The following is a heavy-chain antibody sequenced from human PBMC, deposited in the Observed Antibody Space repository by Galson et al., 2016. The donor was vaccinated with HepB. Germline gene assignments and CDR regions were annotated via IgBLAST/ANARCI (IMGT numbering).Heavy chain of an antibody. Sequence: SLRLSCAASGFDFSSYGMNWVRQAPGRELEWVSSLSGTTNYVFYADSVKGRFTISRDNAKNSVYLQMNSLTAEDTAFYYCVRGVFDSWGQGTLVTVSS. CDR1: GFDFSSYG. J-gene: IGHJ4*02. CDR3: VRGVFDS. CDR2: LSGTTNYV. V-gene: IGHV3-21*01.